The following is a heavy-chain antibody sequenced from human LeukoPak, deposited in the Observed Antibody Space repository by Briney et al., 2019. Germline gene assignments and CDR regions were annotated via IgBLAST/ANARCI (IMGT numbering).Heavy chain of an antibody. CDR2: IIPIFGTA. J-gene: IGHJ6*02. V-gene: IGHV1-69*13. Sequence: SVKVSCKASGGTFSSYAISWVRQAPGQGLEWMGGIIPIFGTANYAQKFQGRVTITADESTSTAYMELSSLRSEDTAVYYCARDHRITIFGVGNYYYYGMDVWGQGTTVTVSS. D-gene: IGHD3-3*01. CDR1: GGTFSSYA. CDR3: ARDHRITIFGVGNYYYYGMDV.